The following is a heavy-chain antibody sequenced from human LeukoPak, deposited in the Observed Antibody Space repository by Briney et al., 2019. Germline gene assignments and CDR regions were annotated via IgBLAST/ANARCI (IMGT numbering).Heavy chain of an antibody. CDR3: AKGPWLAYPYYFDY. V-gene: IGHV3-48*03. CDR1: GFTFSSYE. J-gene: IGHJ4*02. Sequence: GGSLRLSCAASGFTFSSYEMNWVRQAPGKGLEWVSYISSSGSTIYYADSVKGRFTISRDNSKNTLYLQMNSLRAEDTAVYYCAKGPWLAYPYYFDYWGQGTLVTVSS. D-gene: IGHD6-19*01. CDR2: ISSSGSTI.